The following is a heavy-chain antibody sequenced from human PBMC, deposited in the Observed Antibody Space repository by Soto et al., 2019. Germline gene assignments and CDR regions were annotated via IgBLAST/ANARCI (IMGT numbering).Heavy chain of an antibody. CDR1: GGSISSGAYY. CDR2: MYYTGKT. D-gene: IGHD1-7*01. V-gene: IGHV4-31*03. J-gene: IGHJ3*01. CDR3: ARRSAFSNWDSGADAFDL. Sequence: QVQLQESGPGLVKPSQTLSLNCTVSGGSISSGAYYWSWIRQHPGKGLEWIGYMYYTGKTYYNPSLESRAIISGDTSKNHFSLNLTSVTAADTAVYYCARRSAFSNWDSGADAFDLWCQGTMVTVSS.